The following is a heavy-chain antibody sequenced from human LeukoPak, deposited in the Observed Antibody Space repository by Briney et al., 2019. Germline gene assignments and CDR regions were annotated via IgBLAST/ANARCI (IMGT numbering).Heavy chain of an antibody. J-gene: IGHJ6*02. Sequence: PGGSLRLSCAASGFTFSNAWMSWVRQAPGKGLEWVGRIKSKTDGGTTDYAAPVKGRFTISRDNSKNTLYLQMNSLRAEDTAVYYCARDVRDYYDSSGYYRELYYYYGMDVWGQGTTVTVSS. CDR3: ARDVRDYYDSSGYYRELYYYYGMDV. CDR2: IKSKTDGGTT. CDR1: GFTFSNAW. V-gene: IGHV3-15*01. D-gene: IGHD3-22*01.